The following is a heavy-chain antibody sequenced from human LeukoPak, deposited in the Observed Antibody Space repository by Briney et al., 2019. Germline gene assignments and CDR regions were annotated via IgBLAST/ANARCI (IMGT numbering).Heavy chain of an antibody. CDR3: ASPMWDTAIHDY. J-gene: IGHJ4*02. V-gene: IGHV3-74*01. CDR1: GFTFSSHW. D-gene: IGHD5-18*01. Sequence: GGSLRLSCKASGFTFSSHWMHWVRQAPGKGLVWVSRINSDGSITSYADSVKGRFTISRDNAKDTLYLQMNSLRAEDAAVYYCASPMWDTAIHDYWGQGTLVTVSS. CDR2: INSDGSIT.